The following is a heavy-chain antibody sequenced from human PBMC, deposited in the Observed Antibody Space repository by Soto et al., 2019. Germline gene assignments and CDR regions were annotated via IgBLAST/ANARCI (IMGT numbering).Heavy chain of an antibody. J-gene: IGHJ5*02. CDR3: AREISIAALRGFDP. CDR1: GYTFTGYY. V-gene: IGHV1-2*04. D-gene: IGHD6-6*01. CDR2: INRNSGGT. Sequence: QVQLVQSGAEVKKPGASVKVSCKSSGYTFTGYYMHWVRQAPGQWLEWMGRINRNSGGTNYAQKGQGLVIMTRDTSIGNPYMVLSRLRSNYTALYYCAREISIAALRGFDPWGQCTLVTVSS.